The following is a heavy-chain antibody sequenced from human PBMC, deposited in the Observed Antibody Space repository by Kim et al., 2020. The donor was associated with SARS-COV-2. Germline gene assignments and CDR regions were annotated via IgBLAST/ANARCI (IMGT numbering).Heavy chain of an antibody. CDR2: IYHSGST. CDR1: GGSISSSNW. D-gene: IGHD3-22*01. J-gene: IGHJ6*02. V-gene: IGHV4-4*02. Sequence: SETLSLTCAVSGGSISSSNWWSWVRQPPGKGLEWIGEIYHSGSTNYNPSLKSRVTISVDKSKNQFSLKLSSVTAADTAVYYCAREGNTYYYDSRDSGMDVWGQGTTVTVSS. CDR3: AREGNTYYYDSRDSGMDV.